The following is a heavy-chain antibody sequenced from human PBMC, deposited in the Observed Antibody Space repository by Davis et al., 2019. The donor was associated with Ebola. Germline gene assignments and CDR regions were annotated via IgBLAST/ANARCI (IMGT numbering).Heavy chain of an antibody. Sequence: PGGSLRLSCAASGFTFSSYGMHWVRQAPGKGLEWVAFIRYDGSNKYYADSVKGRFTISRDNSKNTLYLQMNSLRAEDTAVYYCARGAGSVRVYYYYGMDVWGKGTTVTVSS. CDR3: ARGAGSVRVYYYYGMDV. J-gene: IGHJ6*04. V-gene: IGHV3-30*02. D-gene: IGHD3-10*01. CDR1: GFTFSSYG. CDR2: IRYDGSNK.